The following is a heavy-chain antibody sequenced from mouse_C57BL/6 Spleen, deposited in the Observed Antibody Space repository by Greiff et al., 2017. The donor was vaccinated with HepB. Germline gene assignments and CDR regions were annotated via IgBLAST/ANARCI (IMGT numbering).Heavy chain of an antibody. V-gene: IGHV5-6*01. CDR1: GFTFSSYG. J-gene: IGHJ4*01. CDR2: ISSGGSYT. Sequence: EVQLVESGGDLVKPGGSLKLSCAASGFTFSSYGMSWVRQTPDKRLEWVATISSGGSYTYYPDSVKGRFTISRDNAKNTLYLQMSSLKSEDTAMYYCARGDRYAMDYWGQGTSVTVSS. D-gene: IGHD2-14*01. CDR3: ARGDRYAMDY.